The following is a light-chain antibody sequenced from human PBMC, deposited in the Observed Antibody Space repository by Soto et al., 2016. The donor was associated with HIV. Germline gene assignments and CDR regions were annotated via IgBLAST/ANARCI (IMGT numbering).Light chain of an antibody. CDR3: QAWDSSTVV. CDR1: KLGDKY. J-gene: IGLJ2*01. V-gene: IGLV3-1*01. CDR2: QDI. Sequence: SYELTQPPSVSVSPGQTASITCSGDKLGDKYACWYQQKPGQSPLLVIYQDIKRPSGIPERFSGSYSGNTATLTISGTQAMDEADYYCQAWDSSTVVFGGGTKLTVL.